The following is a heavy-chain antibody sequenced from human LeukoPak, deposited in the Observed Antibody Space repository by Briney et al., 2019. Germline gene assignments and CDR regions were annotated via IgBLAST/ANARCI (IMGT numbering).Heavy chain of an antibody. CDR3: ARERRDYATLRGHYGGYEYEI. CDR2: IYTTGSP. V-gene: IGHV4-4*07. D-gene: IGHD3-9*01. CDR1: GDSLSGYY. J-gene: IGHJ4*02. Sequence: PSETLSLTCTVSGDSLSGYYWGWIRQSAGMGLEWIGRIYTTGSPDYNPSLRSRVTLSLDMSKHQVSLKLTSVTAADTAVYYCARERRDYATLRGHYGGYEYEIWGQGTLVTVSS.